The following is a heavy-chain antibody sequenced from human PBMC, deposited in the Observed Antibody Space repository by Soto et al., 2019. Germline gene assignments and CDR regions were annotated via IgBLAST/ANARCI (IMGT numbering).Heavy chain of an antibody. V-gene: IGHV1-18*01. CDR1: GYTCTSFG. CDR2: ISPESDKA. J-gene: IGHJ4*02. Sequence: VQLVQSGAEVKKPGASVRVSYKASGYTCTSFGLSWVRQAPGQGPQWMGWISPESDKATYAHKFQGRITMTTDTSTTTAYMYLTSLRSDDTAVYYCPRVLFFISPSTVTTDAYRGKGTLVSVS. CDR3: PRVLFFISPSTVTTDAY. D-gene: IGHD4-17*01.